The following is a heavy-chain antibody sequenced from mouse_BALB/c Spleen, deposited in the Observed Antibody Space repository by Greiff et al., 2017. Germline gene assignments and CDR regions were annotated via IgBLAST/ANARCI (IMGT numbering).Heavy chain of an antibody. CDR3: ARTGAMDY. Sequence: EVQGVESGGGLVKPGGSLKLSCAASGFTFSSYAMSWVRQSPEKRLEWVAEISSGGSYTYYPDTVTGRFTIARDNAKNTLYLEMSSLRSEDTAMYYCARTGAMDYWGQGTSVTVSS. CDR1: GFTFSSYA. V-gene: IGHV5-9-4*01. CDR2: ISSGGSYT. J-gene: IGHJ4*01.